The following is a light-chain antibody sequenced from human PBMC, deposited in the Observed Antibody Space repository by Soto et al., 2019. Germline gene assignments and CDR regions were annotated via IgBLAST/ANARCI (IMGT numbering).Light chain of an antibody. CDR2: GNS. J-gene: IGLJ1*01. Sequence: QSVLTQPPSVSGAPGQRVTISCTGSXSNTGANYDVHWYQHLPGTAPKLLIYGNSNRPSGVPDRFSGSKSGTSASLAITGLLAEDEADYYCQSYDSSLSGYVVGTGTSSPS. V-gene: IGLV1-40*01. CDR1: XSNTGANYD. CDR3: QSYDSSLSGYV.